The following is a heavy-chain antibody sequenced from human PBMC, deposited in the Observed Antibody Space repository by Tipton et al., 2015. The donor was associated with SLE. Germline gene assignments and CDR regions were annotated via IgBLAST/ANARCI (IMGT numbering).Heavy chain of an antibody. CDR3: ARESGGNRGGYYGMDV. J-gene: IGHJ6*02. CDR1: GFTFSSYG. V-gene: IGHV3-33*01. CDR2: IWYDGSNK. D-gene: IGHD4-23*01. Sequence: SLRLSCAASGFTFSSYGMHWVRQAPGKGLEWVAVIWYDGSNKYYADSVKGRFTISRDNSKNTLYLQMNSLRAEDTAVYYCARESGGNRGGYYGMDVWGQGTTVTVSS.